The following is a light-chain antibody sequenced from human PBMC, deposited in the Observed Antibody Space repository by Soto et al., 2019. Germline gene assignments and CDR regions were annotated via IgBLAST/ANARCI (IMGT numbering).Light chain of an antibody. CDR1: QGIRSD. CDR2: GAS. J-gene: IGKJ1*01. Sequence: AIQMTQSPSSLSASVGDRVTITCRASQGIRSDLDWYQQKPGKAPKLLIYGASNLQSGVPSRFSGSGSGAVSTLTISSLQPEDFATYYCLQDFNYPWSFGQGTKVEIK. CDR3: LQDFNYPWS. V-gene: IGKV1-6*01.